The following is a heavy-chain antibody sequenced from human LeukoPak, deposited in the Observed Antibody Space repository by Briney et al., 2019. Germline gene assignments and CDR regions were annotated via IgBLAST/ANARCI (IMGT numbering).Heavy chain of an antibody. D-gene: IGHD2-15*01. CDR1: GFTFSSYG. CDR3: ARGDCSGASCLPADY. V-gene: IGHV3-48*02. J-gene: IGHJ4*02. CDR2: ISSSSSTI. Sequence: GGSLRLSCEASGFTFSSYGMHWVRQAPGKGLEWVSYISSSSSTIYYADSVKGRFTISRDNAKNSQYLQMNSLRDEDTAVYYCARGDCSGASCLPADYWGQGTLVTVSS.